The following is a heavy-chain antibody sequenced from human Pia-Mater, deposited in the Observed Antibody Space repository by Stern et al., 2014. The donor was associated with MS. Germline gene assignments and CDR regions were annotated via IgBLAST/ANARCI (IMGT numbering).Heavy chain of an antibody. D-gene: IGHD3-16*02. V-gene: IGHV3-11*01. CDR3: STLVAH. J-gene: IGHJ4*02. CDR2: ISSSGTSV. CDR1: GFNFNDLY. Sequence: VQLVESGGGLVKPGGSLRLSCAASGFNFNDLYINWIRQSPGKGQEWIAYISSSGTSVHYADSVKGRFIVSRNKDSNSFYLQMDSLRAEDTAIYYCSTLVAHWGQGTLVTVSS.